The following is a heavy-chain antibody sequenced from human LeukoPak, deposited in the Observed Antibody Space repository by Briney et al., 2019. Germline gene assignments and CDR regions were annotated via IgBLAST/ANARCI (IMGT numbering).Heavy chain of an antibody. CDR1: GFTFSDYW. D-gene: IGHD3-10*01. V-gene: IGHV3-74*01. Sequence: PGGSLRLSCAASGFTFSDYWIHWVRQAPGKGLVWVSRIYTDGRSTSYADSVKGRFTISRDYAKNTVYLQMNSLRVEDTAVYYCARVSLWFGEGVDRDYWGQGTLVTVSS. J-gene: IGHJ4*02. CDR3: ARVSLWFGEGVDRDY. CDR2: IYTDGRST.